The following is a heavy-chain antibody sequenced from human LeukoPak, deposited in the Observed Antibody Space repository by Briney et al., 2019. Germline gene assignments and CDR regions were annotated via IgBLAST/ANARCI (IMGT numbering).Heavy chain of an antibody. J-gene: IGHJ4*02. V-gene: IGHV1-18*01. D-gene: IGHD5-12*01. CDR1: GYTFTSYG. CDR3: ARDSDIVATTHFDY. Sequence: GASVKVSCKASGYTFTSYGISWVRQAPGQGLEWMGWISAYNGNTNYAQKLQGRVTMTTDTSTSTAYMELRSLRSDDTAVYYCARDSDIVATTHFDYWGQGTLVTVSS. CDR2: ISAYNGNT.